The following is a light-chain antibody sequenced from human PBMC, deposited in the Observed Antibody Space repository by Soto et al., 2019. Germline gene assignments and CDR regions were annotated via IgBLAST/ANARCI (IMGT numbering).Light chain of an antibody. CDR1: SSDVGGYNY. J-gene: IGLJ2*01. CDR2: DVS. V-gene: IGLV2-14*03. Sequence: QSVLTQPASVSGSPGQSITISCTGSSSDVGGYNYVSWYQLHPGNAPKLMLYDVSNRPSGVSNRFSGSKSGNTASLTISGLQAEDEADYYCSSHTSSSTLVVFGGGTKVTVL. CDR3: SSHTSSSTLVV.